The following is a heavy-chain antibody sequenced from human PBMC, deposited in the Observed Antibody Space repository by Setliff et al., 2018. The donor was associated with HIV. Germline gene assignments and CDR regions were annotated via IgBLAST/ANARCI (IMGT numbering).Heavy chain of an antibody. CDR3: ARANSLLQYNEGWSPENPFNI. CDR2: ISGFNAKT. Sequence: ASVKVSCKASGYNFNTYGVSWVRQAPGQGPEWMGWISGFNAKTLYAPKFQDRVTLTTDTSTTTAHMELSSLRIDDTAIYYCARANSLLQYNEGWSPENPFNIWGQGTLVTVSS. J-gene: IGHJ4*03. D-gene: IGHD1-20*01. CDR1: GYNFNTYG. V-gene: IGHV1-18*01.